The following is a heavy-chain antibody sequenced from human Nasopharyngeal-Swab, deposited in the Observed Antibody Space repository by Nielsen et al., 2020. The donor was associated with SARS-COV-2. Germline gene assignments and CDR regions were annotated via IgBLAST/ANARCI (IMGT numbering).Heavy chain of an antibody. CDR2: MNPNSGNT. V-gene: IGHV1-8*03. D-gene: IGHD2-2*01. J-gene: IGHJ4*02. CDR1: GYTFTSYD. Sequence: ASVKVSCKASGYTFTSYDINWVRQATGQGLEWMGWMNPNSGNTGYAQKFQGRVTITRNTSISTAYMELSSLRSEYTAVYYCARGVVPAATFDYWGQGTLVTVSS. CDR3: ARGVVPAATFDY.